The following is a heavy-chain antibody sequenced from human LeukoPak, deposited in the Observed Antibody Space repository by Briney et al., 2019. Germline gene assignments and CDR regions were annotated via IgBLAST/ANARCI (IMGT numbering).Heavy chain of an antibody. CDR2: INHSGST. CDR1: GGSFSGYY. J-gene: IGHJ4*02. Sequence: SETLSLTCAVYGGSFSGYYWSWIRQPPGKGLEWIGEINHSGSTNYNPSLKSRVTISADTSKNQFSLKLSSVTAADTAVYYCASYSSGWYRYFDYWGQGTLVTVSS. CDR3: ASYSSGWYRYFDY. V-gene: IGHV4-34*01. D-gene: IGHD6-19*01.